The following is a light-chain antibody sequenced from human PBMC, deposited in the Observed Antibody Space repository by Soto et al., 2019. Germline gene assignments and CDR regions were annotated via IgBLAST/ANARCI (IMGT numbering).Light chain of an antibody. CDR3: QSYDSSLSVVV. CDR1: SSNIGAGYD. Sequence: LTQPPSVSGAPGQSVTISCTGSSSNIGAGYDVHWYQQLPGTAPKLLIYGDSHRPSGVPDRFSGSKSGTSASLAITGLQAEDEADYYCQSYDSSLSVVVFGGGTKVTVL. J-gene: IGLJ2*01. V-gene: IGLV1-40*01. CDR2: GDS.